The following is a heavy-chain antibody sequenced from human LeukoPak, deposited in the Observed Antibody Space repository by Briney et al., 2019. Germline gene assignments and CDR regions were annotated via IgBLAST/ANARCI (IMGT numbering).Heavy chain of an antibody. V-gene: IGHV6-1*01. CDR1: GDSVSSNTGA. J-gene: IGHJ4*02. CDR2: ALYRSQWYN. CDR3: AREEAGTYGFQY. D-gene: IGHD3-10*01. Sequence: SQTLSLTCVIFGDSVSSNTGAWNWIRQSPSRGLEWLGRALYRSQWYNDYASSVKGRIAITADTSKNHFSLQLNSVTPEDTAVYYCAREEAGTYGFQYWGQGTLVTVSS.